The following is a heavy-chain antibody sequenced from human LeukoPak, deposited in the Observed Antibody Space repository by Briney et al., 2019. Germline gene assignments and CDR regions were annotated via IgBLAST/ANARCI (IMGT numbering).Heavy chain of an antibody. CDR1: GGSIGSYY. D-gene: IGHD3-3*01. Sequence: SETLSLTCTVSGGSIGSYYWSWIRQPPGKGLEWIGYIYYSGSTNYSPPLKSRVTISVDTSKNQFSLKLSSVTAADTAVYYCVRVSLGWSLAYFDYWGQGTLVTVSS. V-gene: IGHV4-59*01. CDR3: VRVSLGWSLAYFDY. CDR2: IYYSGST. J-gene: IGHJ4*02.